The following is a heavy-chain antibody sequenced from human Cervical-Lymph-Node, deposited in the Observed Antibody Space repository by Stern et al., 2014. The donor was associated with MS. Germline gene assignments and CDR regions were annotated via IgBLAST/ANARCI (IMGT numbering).Heavy chain of an antibody. D-gene: IGHD1-26*01. Sequence: QVQLVESGAEVKKPGSSVKVSCKASGGTFSSYAISWVRPAPGQGLEWMGGIIPIFGTTNYAHKFQGRVTITADDATTTHYLQLGSLRSEDTAVYYCARGELKEGLVRGMDVWGQGTTVTVSS. CDR3: ARGELKEGLVRGMDV. J-gene: IGHJ6*02. V-gene: IGHV1-69*01. CDR2: IIPIFGTT. CDR1: GGTFSSYA.